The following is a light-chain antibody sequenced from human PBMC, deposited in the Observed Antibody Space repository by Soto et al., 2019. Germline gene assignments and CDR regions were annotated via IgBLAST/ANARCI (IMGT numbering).Light chain of an antibody. CDR1: QTVTSSQ. J-gene: IGKJ1*01. V-gene: IGKV3-20*01. Sequence: EIVLTQSPGTLSVSPGERATLSCMASQTVTSSQLDWYQQKPGQAPQVLIYGASTRAPGVPARFTASGSGTNFILTISRLETEDLAVYDCQQYGRSPRTFGQGTKVEI. CDR3: QQYGRSPRT. CDR2: GAS.